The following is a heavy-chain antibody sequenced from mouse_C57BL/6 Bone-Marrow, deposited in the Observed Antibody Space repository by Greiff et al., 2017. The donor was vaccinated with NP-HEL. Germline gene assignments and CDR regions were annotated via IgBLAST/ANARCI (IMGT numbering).Heavy chain of an antibody. Sequence: VQLQQSGAELVRPGASVKLSCKASGYTFTDYYINWVKQRPGQGLEWIARIYPGSGNTYYNEKFKGKATLTAEKSSSTAYMQLSSLTSEDSAVYFCARVGTAQATDYAMDYWGQGTSVTVSS. CDR3: ARVGTAQATDYAMDY. D-gene: IGHD3-2*02. CDR2: IYPGSGNT. V-gene: IGHV1-76*01. CDR1: GYTFTDYY. J-gene: IGHJ4*01.